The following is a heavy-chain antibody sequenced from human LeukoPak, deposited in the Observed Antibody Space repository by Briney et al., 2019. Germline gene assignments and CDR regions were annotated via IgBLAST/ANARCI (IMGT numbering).Heavy chain of an antibody. CDR3: AKGSTMRLLGFFDI. CDR2: INWNGGST. V-gene: IGHV3-20*04. CDR1: GFTFDDYG. D-gene: IGHD3-22*01. Sequence: GGSLRLSCAASGFTFDDYGMNWVRQAPGKGLEWVSGINWNGGSTGYADSVKGRFTISRDNAKNSLYLQMNSLRDEDTALYYCAKGSTMRLLGFFDIWGQGTMVTVSS. J-gene: IGHJ3*02.